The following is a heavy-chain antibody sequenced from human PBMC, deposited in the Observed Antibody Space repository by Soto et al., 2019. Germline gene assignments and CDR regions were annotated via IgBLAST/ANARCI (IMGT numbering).Heavy chain of an antibody. D-gene: IGHD5-12*01. V-gene: IGHV4-31*03. CDR3: ARTSAGYTYIGAFDY. Sequence: QVQLQESGPGLVKPSQTLSLTCTVSGGSISSGGYYWSWIRQHPGKGLEWIGYIYYSGSTYYNPSLKSRVTISVDTSKNQFSLKLSSVTAADTAVYYCARTSAGYTYIGAFDYWGQGTLVTVSS. CDR1: GGSISSGGYY. J-gene: IGHJ4*02. CDR2: IYYSGST.